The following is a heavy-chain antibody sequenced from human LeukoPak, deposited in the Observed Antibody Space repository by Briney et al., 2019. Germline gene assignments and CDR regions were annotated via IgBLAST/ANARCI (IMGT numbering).Heavy chain of an antibody. V-gene: IGHV3-74*01. Sequence: GGSLRLSCAASGFTFTTYWMHLVRQSPGKGLVWVSHISTDGSSTDYADSVKGRFTISRDNAKNTVYLQMNSLRAEDTAVYYCARDVYSGSVDYWGQGTLVTVSS. CDR3: ARDVYSGSVDY. J-gene: IGHJ4*02. CDR1: GFTFTTYW. CDR2: ISTDGSST. D-gene: IGHD6-6*01.